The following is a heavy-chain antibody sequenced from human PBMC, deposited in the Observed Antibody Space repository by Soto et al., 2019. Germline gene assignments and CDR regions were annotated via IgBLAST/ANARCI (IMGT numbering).Heavy chain of an antibody. CDR2: ISASNGNK. J-gene: IGHJ4*02. CDR3: ARATWIQLWLQPGESDY. Sequence: ASVKVSCKASGYTFTSYGISWVRQAPGQGLEWMGWISASNGNKNYAQKLQGRVTMTTDTSTRTAYMELRSLRSDDTAVYYCARATWIQLWLQPGESDYWGQGTLVTVSS. D-gene: IGHD5-18*01. CDR1: GYTFTSYG. V-gene: IGHV1-18*01.